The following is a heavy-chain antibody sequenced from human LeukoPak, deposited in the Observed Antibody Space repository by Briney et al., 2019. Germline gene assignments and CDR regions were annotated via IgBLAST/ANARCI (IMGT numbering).Heavy chain of an antibody. J-gene: IGHJ5*02. CDR2: IYYSGST. CDR1: GGSFSGYY. V-gene: IGHV4-34*09. Sequence: SETLSLTCAVYGGSFSGYYWSWIRQPPGKGLEWIGYIYYSGSTYYNPSLKSRVTISVDTSKNQFSLKLSSVTAADTAVYYCARTPGGITFGGVRWFDPWGQGTLVTVSS. CDR3: ARTPGGITFGGVRWFDP. D-gene: IGHD3-16*01.